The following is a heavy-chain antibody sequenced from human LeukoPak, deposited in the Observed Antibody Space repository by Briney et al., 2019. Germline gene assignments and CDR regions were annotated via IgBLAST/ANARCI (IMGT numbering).Heavy chain of an antibody. CDR2: IIPIFGTA. V-gene: IGHV1-69*13. CDR3: ARGGDGYNGYFDY. J-gene: IGHJ4*02. CDR1: GGTFSSYA. D-gene: IGHD5-24*01. Sequence: SVKVSCKASGGTFSSYAISWVRQAPGQGLEWMGGIIPIFGTANYAQEFQGRVTITADESTSTAYMELSSLRSEDTAVYYCARGGDGYNGYFDYWGQGTLVTVSS.